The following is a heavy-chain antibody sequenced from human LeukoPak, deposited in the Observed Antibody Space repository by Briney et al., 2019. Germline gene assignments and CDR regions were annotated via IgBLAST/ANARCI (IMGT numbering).Heavy chain of an antibody. V-gene: IGHV1-24*01. J-gene: IGHJ5*02. CDR2: FDPEDGET. D-gene: IGHD1-26*01. CDR1: GYTLTELS. Sequence: GASVKVSCKVSGYTLTELSMHWVRQAPGKGLAWMGSFDPEDGETIYAQKFQGRVPMTEDTSTDTAYMDLTSLRSEDTAVYYCATAVSGTYVHWFDPWGQGTLVTVSS. CDR3: ATAVSGTYVHWFDP.